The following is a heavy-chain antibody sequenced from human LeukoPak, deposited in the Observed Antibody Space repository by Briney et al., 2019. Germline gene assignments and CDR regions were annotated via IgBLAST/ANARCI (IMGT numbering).Heavy chain of an antibody. J-gene: IGHJ5*02. CDR2: INSDGSST. CDR1: GFTFSSYW. CDR3: ARASYSNYGPWFDP. V-gene: IGHV3-74*01. D-gene: IGHD4-11*01. Sequence: PGGSLRLSCAASGFTFSSYWMHWVRQAPGKGLVWVSRINSDGSSTSYADSVKGRFTISRDNAKNTLYLQMNSLRAEDTVVYYCARASYSNYGPWFDPWGQGTLVTVSS.